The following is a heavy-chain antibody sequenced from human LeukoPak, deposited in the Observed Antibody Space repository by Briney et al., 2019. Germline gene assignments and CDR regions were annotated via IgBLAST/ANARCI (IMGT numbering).Heavy chain of an antibody. V-gene: IGHV3-23*01. Sequence: PGGSLRLSCAASGFTFSTFAMTWVRQAPGKGLEWVSAISGSAGSTNYADSVKGRSTISRDNSKNTLYLQMNSLTAEDSAIYYCAKDRGYWGQGTLVTVSS. CDR3: AKDRGY. CDR1: GFTFSTFA. CDR2: ISGSAGST. J-gene: IGHJ4*02.